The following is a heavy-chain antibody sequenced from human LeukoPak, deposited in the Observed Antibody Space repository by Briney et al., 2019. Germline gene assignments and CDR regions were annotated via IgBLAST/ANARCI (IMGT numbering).Heavy chain of an antibody. D-gene: IGHD5-12*01. CDR3: ARDGKVATPPNNWFDP. CDR2: ISAYNGNT. CDR1: GYTFTSYG. V-gene: IGHV1-18*01. Sequence: ASVKVSCKASGYTFTSYGISWVRQAPGQGLEWMGWISAYNGNTNYAQKLQGRVTMTTDTSTSTAYMELRSLRSDDTAVYYCARDGKVATPPNNWFDPWGQGALVTVSS. J-gene: IGHJ5*02.